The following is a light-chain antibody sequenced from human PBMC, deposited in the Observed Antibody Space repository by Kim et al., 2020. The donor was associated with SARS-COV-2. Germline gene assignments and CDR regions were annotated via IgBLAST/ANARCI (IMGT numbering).Light chain of an antibody. CDR1: SSDVGGYNY. CDR2: DVN. V-gene: IGLV2-14*04. J-gene: IGLJ1*01. CDR3: SSYTSSNTYV. Sequence: QSITVSCSGTSSDVGGYNYVSWYQQHPGKAPRLIIYDVNKRPSGVSNRFSGSKSGNTASLTISGLQAEDEADYYCSSYTSSNTYVFGTGTKVTVL.